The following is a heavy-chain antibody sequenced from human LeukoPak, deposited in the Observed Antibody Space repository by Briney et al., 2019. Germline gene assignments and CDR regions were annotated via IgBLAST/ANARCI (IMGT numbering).Heavy chain of an antibody. CDR1: GYTFTGYF. Sequence: ASVKVSCKASGYTFTGYFMHWVRQAPGQGLEWMGWIKPNSGGTDYAQKFQGRVTMTRDTSISTAYMELSRLTSDDTAVYYCARDTNIPESETFHYWGQGTLVTVSS. V-gene: IGHV1-2*02. CDR2: IKPNSGGT. J-gene: IGHJ4*02. D-gene: IGHD2-2*02. CDR3: ARDTNIPESETFHY.